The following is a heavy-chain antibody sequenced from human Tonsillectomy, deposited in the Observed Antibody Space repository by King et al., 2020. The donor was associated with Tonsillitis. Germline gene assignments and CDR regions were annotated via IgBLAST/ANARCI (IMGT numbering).Heavy chain of an antibody. D-gene: IGHD1-7*01. CDR3: ARFRRTRGSLYSYYYMDV. J-gene: IGHJ6*03. Sequence: QLQESGPGLVKPSETLSLTCSVSGDSLNSYSWSWIRQPPGRGLEWIGYIYYIGSTDYNPSLKSRITISVDTSKNQFSLKLSSVNTADTAVYYCARFRRTRGSLYSYYYMDVWGKGTTVTVSS. CDR2: IYYIGST. V-gene: IGHV4-59*13. CDR1: GDSLNSYS.